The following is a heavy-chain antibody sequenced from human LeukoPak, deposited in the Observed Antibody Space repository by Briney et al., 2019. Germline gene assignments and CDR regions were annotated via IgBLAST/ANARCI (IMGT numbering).Heavy chain of an antibody. Sequence: PSETLSLTCTVSGGSISTYYWSWIRQPPGKGLEWIGYIYYSGSAKYNPSLKSRVTISVDTSKNQFSLKLSSVTAADTAVYYCARSSGSTYYYGMDVWGQGTTVTVSS. CDR2: IYYSGSA. D-gene: IGHD2-2*01. J-gene: IGHJ6*02. CDR3: ARSSGSTYYYGMDV. CDR1: GGSISTYY. V-gene: IGHV4-59*01.